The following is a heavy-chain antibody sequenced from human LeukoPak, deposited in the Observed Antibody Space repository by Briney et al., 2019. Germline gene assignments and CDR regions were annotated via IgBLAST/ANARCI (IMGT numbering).Heavy chain of an antibody. V-gene: IGHV3-21*01. Sequence: GGSLRLSCAASGFTFSSYSMNWVRQAPGKGLKWFSSISSSSSYIYYADSVKGRFTISRDNAKKSLYLQMNSLRAEDTAVYYCARERSPKYFNLWGRGTLVTVSS. CDR3: ARERSPKYFNL. J-gene: IGHJ2*01. CDR2: ISSSSSYI. D-gene: IGHD3-3*01. CDR1: GFTFSSYS.